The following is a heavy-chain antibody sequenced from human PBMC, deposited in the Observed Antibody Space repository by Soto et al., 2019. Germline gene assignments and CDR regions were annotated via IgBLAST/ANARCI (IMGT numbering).Heavy chain of an antibody. Sequence: GGSLRLSCAASGFSLSSYAMVWVRHAPGKGLEWVSVISARGGSSYFADSVKGRFTISRDNSKNVLSLEMNSLRAEDTAIYFCAKGSIEYSASVDNWGQGTLVLVSS. CDR2: ISARGGSS. CDR1: GFSLSSYA. V-gene: IGHV3-23*01. CDR3: AKGSIEYSASVDN. D-gene: IGHD5-12*01. J-gene: IGHJ4*02.